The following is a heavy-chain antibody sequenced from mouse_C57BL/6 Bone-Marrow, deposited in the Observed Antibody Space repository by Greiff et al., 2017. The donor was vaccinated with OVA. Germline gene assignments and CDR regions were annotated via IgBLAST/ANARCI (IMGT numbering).Heavy chain of an antibody. CDR3: ARGGLPPYWYFDV. D-gene: IGHD2-2*01. J-gene: IGHJ1*03. V-gene: IGHV1-26*01. CDR2: INPNNGGT. Sequence: EVQLQQSGPELVKPGASVKISCKASGYTFTDYYMNWVKQSHGKSLEWIGDINPNNGGTSYNQKFKGKATLTVDKSSSTAYMELRSLTSEDSAVYYCARGGLPPYWYFDVWGTGTTVTVSS. CDR1: GYTFTDYY.